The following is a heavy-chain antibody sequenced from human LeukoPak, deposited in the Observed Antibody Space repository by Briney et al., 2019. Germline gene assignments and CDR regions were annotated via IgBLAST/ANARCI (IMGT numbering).Heavy chain of an antibody. D-gene: IGHD4-17*01. CDR3: ARGLDYVGYFGY. V-gene: IGHV4-61*01. CDR2: IYYSGST. Sequence: PSETLSLTCTVSGGSVSSGSYYWSWIRQPPGKGLEWIGYIYYSGSTNYNPSLKSRVTISVDTSKNQFSLKLSSVTAADTAVYYCARGLDYVGYFGYWGQGTLVTVSS. J-gene: IGHJ4*02. CDR1: GGSVSSGSYY.